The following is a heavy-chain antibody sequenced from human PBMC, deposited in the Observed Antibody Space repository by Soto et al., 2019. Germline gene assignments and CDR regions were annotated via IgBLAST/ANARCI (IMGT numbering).Heavy chain of an antibody. J-gene: IGHJ6*02. CDR2: INHSGST. Sequence: QVQLQQWGAGLLKPSETLSLTCAVYGGSFSGYYWSWIRQPPGKGLEWIGEINHSGSTNYNPSLKSPLTISVDTSKNQFSLKLSSVSAADTAVYYCATGRGVRGVIITTYYYYGLDVWGQGTTVTVSS. D-gene: IGHD3-10*01. CDR1: GGSFSGYY. CDR3: ATGRGVRGVIITTYYYYGLDV. V-gene: IGHV4-34*01.